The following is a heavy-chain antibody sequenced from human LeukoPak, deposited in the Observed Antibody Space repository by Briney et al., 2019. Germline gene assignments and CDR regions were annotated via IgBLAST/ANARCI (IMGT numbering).Heavy chain of an antibody. V-gene: IGHV1-18*01. CDR1: GYTFTSYG. CDR2: ISAYNGNT. Sequence: ASVKVSCKASGYTFTSYGIGWVRQAPGQGLEWMGWISAYNGNTNYAQKLQGRVTMTTDTSTSTAYMELRSLRSDDTAVYYCARDLRLRGHFGTVDYWGQGTLVTVSS. D-gene: IGHD4-17*01. J-gene: IGHJ4*02. CDR3: ARDLRLRGHFGTVDY.